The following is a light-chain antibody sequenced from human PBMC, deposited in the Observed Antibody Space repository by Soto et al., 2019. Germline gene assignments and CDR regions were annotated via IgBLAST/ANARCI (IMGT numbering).Light chain of an antibody. V-gene: IGLV1-40*01. CDR2: GNN. CDR3: QSYDSSLSAPDV. Sequence: QSVLTQPPSVSGAPGQRVTISCTGSSSNLGAHYDVHWYQQLPGTAPRLLIYGNNNRPSGVPDRFSGSKSDTSASLAITGLQAEDEADYYCQSYDSSLSAPDVFGTGTKVTVL. J-gene: IGLJ1*01. CDR1: SSNLGAHYD.